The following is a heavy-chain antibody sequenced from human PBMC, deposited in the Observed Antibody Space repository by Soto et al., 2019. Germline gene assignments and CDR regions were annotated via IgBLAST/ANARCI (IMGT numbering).Heavy chain of an antibody. D-gene: IGHD3-9*01. Sequence: PGGSLRLSCAASGFTFGASILQWVRQASGKGLEWLGRIGSKGETYATTYAASVKGRFTISRDDSKKTAYLQMNNLESEDTAVYYCSRDASDWFLNWGRGT. CDR3: SRDASDWFLN. J-gene: IGHJ4*02. CDR1: GFTFGASI. CDR2: IGSKGETYAT. V-gene: IGHV3-73*01.